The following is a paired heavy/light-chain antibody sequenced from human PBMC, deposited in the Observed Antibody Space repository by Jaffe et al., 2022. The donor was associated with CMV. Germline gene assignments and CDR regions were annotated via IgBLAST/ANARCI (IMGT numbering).Heavy chain of an antibody. CDR1: GYTFTSYY. D-gene: IGHD3-22*01. V-gene: IGHV1-46*01. CDR2: INPSGGST. Sequence: QVQLVQSGAEVKKPGASVKVSCKASGYTFTSYYMHWVRQAPGQGLEWMGIINPSGGSTSYAQKFQGRVTMTRDTSTSTVYMELSSLRSEDTAVYYCARDSNYYDSSGSAQDWFDPWGQGTLVTVSS. CDR3: ARDSNYYDSSGSAQDWFDP. J-gene: IGHJ5*02.
Light chain of an antibody. CDR3: QSYDSSLSGPDVV. J-gene: IGLJ2*01. CDR2: GNS. CDR1: SSNIGAGYD. Sequence: QSVLTQPPSVSGAPGQRVTISCTGSSSNIGAGYDVHWYQQLPGTAPKLLIYGNSNRPSGVPDRFSGSKSGTSASLAITGLQAEDEADYYCQSYDSSLSGPDVVFGGGTKLTVL. V-gene: IGLV1-40*01.